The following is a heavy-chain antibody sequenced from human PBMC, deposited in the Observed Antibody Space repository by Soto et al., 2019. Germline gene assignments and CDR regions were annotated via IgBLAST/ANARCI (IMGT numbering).Heavy chain of an antibody. D-gene: IGHD4-17*01. CDR3: ARAHGGQTPYGDYVGWFDP. CDR1: GYTFTSYG. Sequence: QVQLVQSGAEVKKPGASVKVSCKASGYTFTSYGISWVRQAPGQGLEWMRWISAYNGNTNYAQKLQGRVTMTTDTSTSTAYMELRSLRSDDTAVYYCARAHGGQTPYGDYVGWFDPWGQGTLVTVSS. V-gene: IGHV1-18*04. CDR2: ISAYNGNT. J-gene: IGHJ5*02.